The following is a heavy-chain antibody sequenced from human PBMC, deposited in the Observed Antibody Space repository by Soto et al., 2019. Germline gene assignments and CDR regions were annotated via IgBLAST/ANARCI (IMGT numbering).Heavy chain of an antibody. V-gene: IGHV4-34*01. J-gene: IGHJ6*02. Sequence: PSETLSLTCAVYGGSFSGYYWSWIRQPPGKGLEWIGEINHSGSTNYNPSLKSRVTISVDTSKNQFSLKLSSVTAADTAVYYCARARRRDIVLMGQLGYCSGGSCYAYYYGMDVWGQGTTVTVSS. CDR3: ARARRRDIVLMGQLGYCSGGSCYAYYYGMDV. CDR1: GGSFSGYY. D-gene: IGHD2-15*01. CDR2: INHSGST.